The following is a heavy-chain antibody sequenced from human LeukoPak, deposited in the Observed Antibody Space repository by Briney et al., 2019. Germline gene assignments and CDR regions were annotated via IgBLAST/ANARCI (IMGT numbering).Heavy chain of an antibody. Sequence: GRSLRLSCAASGFTFNGYAPGWVRQAPGKGLEWISSISDDGVATYYAESVKGRFTISRDNSKKTLSLQMNSLRGEDTAFYFCAKHQGWELGNYYVDHWGRGTLVTVSS. D-gene: IGHD1-26*01. CDR3: AKHQGWELGNYYVDH. CDR2: ISDDGVAT. J-gene: IGHJ4*02. CDR1: GFTFNGYA. V-gene: IGHV3-23*01.